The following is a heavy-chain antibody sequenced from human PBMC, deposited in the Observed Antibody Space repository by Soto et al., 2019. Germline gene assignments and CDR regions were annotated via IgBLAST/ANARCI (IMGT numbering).Heavy chain of an antibody. CDR1: GFICRSYD. J-gene: IGHJ3*02. D-gene: IGHD2-8*02. CDR2: ILVGGST. CDR3: AKATATGGGAFEI. Sequence: LRLSCAVSGFICRSYDMSWVRQAPGKGLEWVSTILVGGSTHYEDSVKGRFTISRDTSKNTVYLQMNSLTAGDTAVYYCAKATATGGGAFEICGQGTMVTVSS. V-gene: IGHV3-23*01.